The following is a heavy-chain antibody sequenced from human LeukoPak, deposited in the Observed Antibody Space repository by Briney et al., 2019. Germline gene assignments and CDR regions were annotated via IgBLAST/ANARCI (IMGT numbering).Heavy chain of an antibody. Sequence: SETLSLTCTVSGGSISSGGYYWSWIRQHPGKGLEWIGYIYYSGSTYYNPSLKSRVTISVDTSKNQFSLKLSSVTAADTAVYYCARGAAGYSNPFDYWGQGTLATVSS. CDR3: ARGAAGYSNPFDY. D-gene: IGHD4-11*01. V-gene: IGHV4-31*03. CDR1: GGSISSGGYY. CDR2: IYYSGST. J-gene: IGHJ4*02.